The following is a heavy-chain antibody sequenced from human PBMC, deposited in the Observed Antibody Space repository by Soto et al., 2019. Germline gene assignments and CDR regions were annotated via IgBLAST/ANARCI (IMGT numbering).Heavy chain of an antibody. CDR3: ATLGPTTVPTSSFTGNYNGMDV. CDR1: GGSISSGDYY. J-gene: IGHJ6*02. V-gene: IGHV4-30-4*01. Sequence: PSETLSLTCTVSGGSISSGDYYWSWIRQPPGKGLEWIGYIYYSGSTYYNPSLRSRLTISVDTSKNQFSLKLSSVTAADTAVYCCATLGPTTVPTSSFTGNYNGMDVWGQGTTVTVSS. CDR2: IYYSGST. D-gene: IGHD4-17*01.